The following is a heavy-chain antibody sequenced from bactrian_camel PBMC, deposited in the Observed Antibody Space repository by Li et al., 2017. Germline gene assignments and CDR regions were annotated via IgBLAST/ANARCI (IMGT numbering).Heavy chain of an antibody. CDR2: ISSSGNTT. D-gene: IGHD6*01. V-gene: IGHV3-1*01. CDR3: AKDLSGTV. J-gene: IGHJ4*01. Sequence: VQLVESGGGLVQPGGSLRISCAASGFTFAAFAMTWVRQAPGKGLEWVSGISSSGNTTYYADSVKGRFTISRDNAKNTLYLQLNSLKFEDTAMYYCAKDLSGTVRGQGTQVTVS. CDR1: GFTFAAFA.